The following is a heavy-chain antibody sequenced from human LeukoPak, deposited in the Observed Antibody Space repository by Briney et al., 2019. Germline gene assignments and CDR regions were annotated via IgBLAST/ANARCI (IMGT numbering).Heavy chain of an antibody. V-gene: IGHV3-48*03. Sequence: GGSLRLSCAASGFTLSSFEMNWVRQAPGKGLEWVSYISSGSAIWYADSVKGRFTISRDNAKNSLYLQMNSLRAEDTAVYYCASGGPTRGTLDYWGQGTLVTVSS. D-gene: IGHD1-26*01. CDR2: ISSGSAI. CDR3: ASGGPTRGTLDY. CDR1: GFTLSSFE. J-gene: IGHJ4*02.